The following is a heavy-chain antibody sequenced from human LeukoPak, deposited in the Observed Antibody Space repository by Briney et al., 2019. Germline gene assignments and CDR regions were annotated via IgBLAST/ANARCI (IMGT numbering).Heavy chain of an antibody. D-gene: IGHD5-24*01. J-gene: IGHJ4*02. CDR1: GFTFSTYA. V-gene: IGHV3-23*01. CDR3: AKGRGWLQFFDY. Sequence: GGSLRLSCTASGFTFSTYAMNWVRQAPGKGLEWVSTISGGGGSTFYADSVKGRFTISRDNSKNTLYLQMNSLRAEDTAVYYCAKGRGWLQFFDYWGQGTLVTVSS. CDR2: ISGGGGST.